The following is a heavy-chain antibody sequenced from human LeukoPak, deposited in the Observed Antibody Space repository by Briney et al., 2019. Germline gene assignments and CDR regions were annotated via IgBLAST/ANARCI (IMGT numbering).Heavy chain of an antibody. CDR3: AKDLVGYSGYDWGTFDY. D-gene: IGHD5-12*01. J-gene: IGHJ4*02. CDR2: IWYGGSNK. Sequence: GGSLRLSCAASGFTFSSYGMHWVRQAPGKGLEWVAVIWYGGSNKYYADSVKGRFTISRDNSKNTLYLQMNSLRAEDTAVYYCAKDLVGYSGYDWGTFDYWGQGTLVTVSS. CDR1: GFTFSSYG. V-gene: IGHV3-30*02.